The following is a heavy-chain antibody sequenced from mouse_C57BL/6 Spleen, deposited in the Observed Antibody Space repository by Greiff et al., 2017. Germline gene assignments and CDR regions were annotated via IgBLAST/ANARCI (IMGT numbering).Heavy chain of an antibody. D-gene: IGHD1-1*01. V-gene: IGHV1-19*01. CDR3: ARGGPYGSSYIYAMDY. CDR2: INPYNGGT. CDR1: GYTFTDYY. Sequence: SGPVLVKPGGSVKMSCKASGYTFTDYYMNWVKQSHGKSLEWIGVINPYNGGTSYNQKFKGKATLTVDKYSSTAYMELNSLTSEDSAVYYCARGGPYGSSYIYAMDYWGQGTSVTVSS. J-gene: IGHJ4*01.